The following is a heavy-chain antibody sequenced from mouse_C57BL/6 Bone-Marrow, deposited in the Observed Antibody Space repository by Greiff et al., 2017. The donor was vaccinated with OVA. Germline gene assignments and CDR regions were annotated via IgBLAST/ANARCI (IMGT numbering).Heavy chain of an antibody. Sequence: VKLQESGAELARPGASVKMSCKASGYTFTSYTMHWVKQRPGQGLEWIGYINPSSGYTKYNQKFKDKATLTADKSSSTAYMQLSSLTSEDSAVYYCARIYYPYAMDYWGQGTSVTVSS. CDR3: ARIYYPYAMDY. V-gene: IGHV1-4*01. J-gene: IGHJ4*01. CDR1: GYTFTSYT. D-gene: IGHD1-1*01. CDR2: INPSSGYT.